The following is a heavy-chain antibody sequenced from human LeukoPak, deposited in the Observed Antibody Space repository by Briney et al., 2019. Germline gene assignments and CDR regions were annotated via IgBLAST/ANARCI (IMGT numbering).Heavy chain of an antibody. V-gene: IGHV3-7*03. J-gene: IGHJ6*02. Sequence: PGGSLRLSCAASGFTFSSYWMNWVRQAPGKGLEWVANIKQDGSQTYYVDSVKGRFTISRDNAKNSLYLQMNSLRAEDTAVYYCARDRSLGAYYYGSTDVWGQGTTVTVSS. CDR2: IKQDGSQT. CDR1: GFTFSSYW. CDR3: ARDRSLGAYYYGSTDV. D-gene: IGHD3-10*01.